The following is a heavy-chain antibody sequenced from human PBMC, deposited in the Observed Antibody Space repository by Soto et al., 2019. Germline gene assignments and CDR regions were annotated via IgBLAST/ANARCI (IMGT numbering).Heavy chain of an antibody. CDR1: GGSITRNNHY. CDR3: ARLGRSGWYQGSCVDY. CDR2: ILYSGST. Sequence: QLQLQESGPGLVKPSETLSLTCIVSGGSITRNNHYWGCLRQSPGKGLEWIGSILYSGSTNYTPSPSRRVTLSVETSKSQFSPKMSAVNPPDTALYYCARLGRSGWYQGSCVDYWGQGTRVTVSS. D-gene: IGHD6-19*01. J-gene: IGHJ4*02. V-gene: IGHV4-39*01.